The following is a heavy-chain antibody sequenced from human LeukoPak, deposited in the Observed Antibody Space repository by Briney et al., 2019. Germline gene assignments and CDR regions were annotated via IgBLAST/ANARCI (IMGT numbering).Heavy chain of an antibody. CDR3: ARLAAAGSLRYYYYMDV. V-gene: IGHV4-59*11. D-gene: IGHD6-13*01. J-gene: IGHJ6*03. Sequence: SETLSLTCTVSGGSISSHYWSWIRQPPGKGLGWIGYIYYSGSTNYNPSLKSRVTISVDTSKNQFSLKLSSVTAADTAVYYCARLAAAGSLRYYYYMDVWGKGTTVTVSS. CDR2: IYYSGST. CDR1: GGSISSHY.